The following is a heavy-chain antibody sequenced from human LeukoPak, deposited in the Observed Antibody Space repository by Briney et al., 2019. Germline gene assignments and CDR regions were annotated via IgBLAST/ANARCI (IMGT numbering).Heavy chain of an antibody. V-gene: IGHV1-2*04. Sequence: GASVKVSCKASGYTFTGYCMHWVRQAPGQGLEWMGWINPNSGGTNYAQKFQGWVTMTRDTSISTAYMELSRLRSDDTAVYYCARDLCLWSSTSCNPGDYWGQGTLVTVSS. CDR3: ARDLCLWSSTSCNPGDY. D-gene: IGHD2-2*01. J-gene: IGHJ4*02. CDR2: INPNSGGT. CDR1: GYTFTGYC.